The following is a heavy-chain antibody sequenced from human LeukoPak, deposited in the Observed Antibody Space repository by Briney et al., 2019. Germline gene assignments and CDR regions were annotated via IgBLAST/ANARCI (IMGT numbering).Heavy chain of an antibody. CDR3: ARRVDSSGWRPFYYYYGMDV. Sequence: PSETLSLTCTVSGGSISSYYWSWIRQPPGKGLEWIGYFYYSGSTNYNPSLKSRVTISVDTSKNQFSLKLSSVTAADTAVYYCARRVDSSGWRPFYYYYGMDVWGQGTTVTVSS. J-gene: IGHJ6*02. CDR2: FYYSGST. V-gene: IGHV4-59*12. D-gene: IGHD6-19*01. CDR1: GGSISSYY.